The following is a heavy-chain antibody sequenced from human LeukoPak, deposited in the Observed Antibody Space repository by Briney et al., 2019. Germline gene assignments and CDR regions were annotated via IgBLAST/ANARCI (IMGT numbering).Heavy chain of an antibody. CDR1: GFTFSSYG. V-gene: IGHV3-30*03. CDR2: ISYDGSNK. CDR3: ARDFGYYGSGSYPDYFDY. D-gene: IGHD3-10*01. Sequence: GGSLRLSCAASGFTFSSYGMHWVRQAPGKGLEWVAVISYDGSNKYYADSVKGRFTISRDNSKNTLYLQMNSLRAEDTAVYYCARDFGYYGSGSYPDYFDYWGQGTLVTVSS. J-gene: IGHJ4*02.